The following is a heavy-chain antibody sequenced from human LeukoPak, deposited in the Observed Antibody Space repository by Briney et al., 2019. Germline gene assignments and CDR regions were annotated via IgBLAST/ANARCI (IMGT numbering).Heavy chain of an antibody. J-gene: IGHJ3*02. D-gene: IGHD2-2*01. V-gene: IGHV3-7*01. CDR2: IKQDGSEK. CDR3: ARDLGPADAFDI. Sequence: GESLKISCAASGFTFSSYWMSWVRQAPGKGLEWVANIKQDGSEKYYVDSVKGRFTISRDNAKNSLYLQMNSLRAEDTAMYYCARDLGPADAFDIWGQGTMVTVSS. CDR1: GFTFSSYW.